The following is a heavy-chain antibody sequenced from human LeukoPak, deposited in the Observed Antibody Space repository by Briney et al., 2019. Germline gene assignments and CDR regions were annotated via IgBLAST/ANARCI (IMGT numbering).Heavy chain of an antibody. CDR3: ATTGLSYDILTGYSGHGMDV. J-gene: IGHJ6*02. CDR2: IYYSGST. Sequence: SQTLSLTCTVSGGSISSGGYYWSWIRQPPGKGPEWIGYIYYSGSTYYNPSLKSRVTISVDTAKDQFSLKLSSVTAAGTAVYYCATTGLSYDILTGYSGHGMDVWGQGTTVTVSS. CDR1: GGSISSGGYY. D-gene: IGHD3-9*01. V-gene: IGHV4-31*03.